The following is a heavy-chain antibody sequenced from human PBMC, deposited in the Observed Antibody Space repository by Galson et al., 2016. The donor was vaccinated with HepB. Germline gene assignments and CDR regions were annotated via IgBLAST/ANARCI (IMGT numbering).Heavy chain of an antibody. Sequence: SLRLSCAASGFTFRVHWMHWVRQVPGKGLEWVSNIDSDGTTTNYADSVKGRFTVSRDNANNTLILQMTSLRVEDTAVYYCAAERFFDWLFLFYGMDVWGQGAMVTVSS. CDR2: IDSDGTTT. V-gene: IGHV3-74*01. CDR1: GFTFRVHW. J-gene: IGHJ6*02. D-gene: IGHD3-9*01. CDR3: AAERFFDWLFLFYGMDV.